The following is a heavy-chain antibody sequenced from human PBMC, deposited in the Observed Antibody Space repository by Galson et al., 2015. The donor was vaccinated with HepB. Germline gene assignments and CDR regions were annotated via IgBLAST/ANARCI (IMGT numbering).Heavy chain of an antibody. Sequence: SLRLSCAASGYTFSDYALSWVRQAPGKGLEWVSGISGSGASTYYADSVKGRLTISRDKSKNTLYLQMNSLRAEDTAVYYCARGSGSYYTEYWGQGTLVTVSS. CDR1: GYTFSDYA. CDR3: ARGSGSYYTEY. CDR2: ISGSGAST. J-gene: IGHJ4*02. D-gene: IGHD3-10*01. V-gene: IGHV3-23*01.